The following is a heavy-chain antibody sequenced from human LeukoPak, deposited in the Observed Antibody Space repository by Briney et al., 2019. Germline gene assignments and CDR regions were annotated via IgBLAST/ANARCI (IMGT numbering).Heavy chain of an antibody. CDR2: IIPIFGTA. CDR1: GGTFSSYA. V-gene: IGHV1-69*05. Sequence: SVKVSCKASGGTFSSYAISWVRQAPGQGLELMGGIIPIFGTANYAQKFQGRVTITTDESTSTAYMELSSLRSEDTAVYYCARVVPLAAGYDRAGYYFDYWGQGTLVTVSS. D-gene: IGHD3-22*01. CDR3: ARVVPLAAGYDRAGYYFDY. J-gene: IGHJ4*02.